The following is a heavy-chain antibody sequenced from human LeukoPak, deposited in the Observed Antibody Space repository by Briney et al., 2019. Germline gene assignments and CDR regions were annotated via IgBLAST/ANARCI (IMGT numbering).Heavy chain of an antibody. Sequence: GGSLRLFCAASGFTFDDYAMHWVRQAPGKGLEGVSGISWNSGSIGYADSVKGRFTISRDNAKNSLYLQMNSLRAEDTALYYCAKDSSGWYSGQYFQHWGQGTLVTVSS. V-gene: IGHV3-9*01. CDR2: ISWNSGSI. CDR1: GFTFDDYA. J-gene: IGHJ1*01. CDR3: AKDSSGWYSGQYFQH. D-gene: IGHD6-19*01.